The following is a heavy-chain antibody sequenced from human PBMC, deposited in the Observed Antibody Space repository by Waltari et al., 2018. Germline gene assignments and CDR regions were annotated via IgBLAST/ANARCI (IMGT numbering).Heavy chain of an antibody. V-gene: IGHV4-59*01. D-gene: IGHD6-13*01. J-gene: IGHJ4*02. Sequence: QVQLQESGPGLVKPSETLSLTCTASGGSISSYSWSWIRQPPGKGLEWIGYIYYSGSTNYNPSLKSRVTISVDTSKNQFSLKLSSVTAADTAVYYCASSWSGGPLFDYWGQGTLVTVSS. CDR1: GGSISSYS. CDR2: IYYSGST. CDR3: ASSWSGGPLFDY.